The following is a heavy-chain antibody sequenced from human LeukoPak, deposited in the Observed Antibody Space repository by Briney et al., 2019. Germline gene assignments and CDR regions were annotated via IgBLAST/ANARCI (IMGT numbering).Heavy chain of an antibody. V-gene: IGHV4-30-4*01. Sequence: SETLSLTCTVSGGSISSGDYYWSWIRQPPGKGLEWIGYIYYSGSTYYTPSLKSRVTISVDTSKNQFSLKLSSVTAADTAVYYCASMVRGDNWFDPWGQGTLVTVSS. CDR1: GGSISSGDYY. CDR3: ASMVRGDNWFDP. J-gene: IGHJ5*02. CDR2: IYYSGST. D-gene: IGHD3-10*01.